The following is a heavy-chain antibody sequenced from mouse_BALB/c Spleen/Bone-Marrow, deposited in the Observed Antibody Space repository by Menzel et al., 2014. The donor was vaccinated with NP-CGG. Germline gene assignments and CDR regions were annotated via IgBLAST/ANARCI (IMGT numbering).Heavy chain of an antibody. CDR3: VRNFYGYGGYFDY. J-gene: IGHJ2*01. CDR2: ISGGGNYT. D-gene: IGHD2-2*01. V-gene: IGHV5-9-2*01. Sequence: EVQRVESGGGLVKPGGSLKLSCAASGFTFSTYGMSWVRQTPEKRLEWVATISGGGNYTYYPDSVKGRVTISRDNGKNNLYLQMSSLRSEDTALYYCVRNFYGYGGYFDYWGQGTTLTVSS. CDR1: GFTFSTYG.